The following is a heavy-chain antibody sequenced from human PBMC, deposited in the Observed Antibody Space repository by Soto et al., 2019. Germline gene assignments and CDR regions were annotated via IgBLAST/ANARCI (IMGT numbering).Heavy chain of an antibody. Sequence: GGSLRLSCAASGFTFGSYGMHWVRQAPGKGLEWVAVIWYDGSNKYYADSVKGRFTISRDNSKNTLYLQMNSLRAEDTAVYYCARDPPKYSSSSDVDYWGQGTLVTVSS. CDR3: ARDPPKYSSSSDVDY. D-gene: IGHD6-6*01. V-gene: IGHV3-33*01. CDR1: GFTFGSYG. J-gene: IGHJ4*02. CDR2: IWYDGSNK.